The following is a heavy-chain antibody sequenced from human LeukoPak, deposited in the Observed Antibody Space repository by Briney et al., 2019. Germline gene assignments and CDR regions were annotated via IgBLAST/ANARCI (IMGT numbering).Heavy chain of an antibody. D-gene: IGHD1-1*01. CDR1: GFTFSNNP. J-gene: IGHJ4*02. V-gene: IGHV3-23*01. Sequence: GGSLRLSCVGSGFTFSNNPLSWVRQAPGKGLEWVSAISGSGGNTYYADSVRGRFTISRDNSRNTLFLQMNTLRADDTAVYYCATTKQARRYFDYWGQGTLVTVSS. CDR2: ISGSGGNT. CDR3: ATTKQARRYFDY.